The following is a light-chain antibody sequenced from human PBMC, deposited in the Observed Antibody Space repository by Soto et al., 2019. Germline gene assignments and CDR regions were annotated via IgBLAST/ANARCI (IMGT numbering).Light chain of an antibody. J-gene: IGLJ1*01. Sequence: SVLTPPASGSGSRGKSSTISCTGTSSDVGGYNYVSWYRQHPGKAPNLMIYEVRNRPSVVSNRFSGSKSGNTASLTLSGLQAEDEADYYCSSYTSSSTLGFGTGTKVTVL. V-gene: IGLV2-14*01. CDR2: EVR. CDR3: SSYTSSSTLG. CDR1: SSDVGGYNY.